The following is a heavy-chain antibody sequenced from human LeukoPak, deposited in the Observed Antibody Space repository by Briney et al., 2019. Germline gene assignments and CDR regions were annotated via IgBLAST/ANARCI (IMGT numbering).Heavy chain of an antibody. J-gene: IGHJ6*02. CDR1: GFTFSSYG. D-gene: IGHD6-13*01. V-gene: IGHV3-33*06. CDR2: IWYDGSNK. CDR3: AKAHSSSWYRLTHYYYYGMDV. Sequence: GRSLRLSCAASGFTFSSYGMHWVRQAPGKGLEWVAVIWYDGSNKYYADSVKGRFTISRDNSKNTLYLQMNSLRAEDTAVYYCAKAHSSSWYRLTHYYYYGMDVWGQGTTVTVSS.